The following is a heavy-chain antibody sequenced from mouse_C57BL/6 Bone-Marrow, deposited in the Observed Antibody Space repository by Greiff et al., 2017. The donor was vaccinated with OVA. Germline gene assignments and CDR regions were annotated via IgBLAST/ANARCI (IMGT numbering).Heavy chain of an antibody. CDR2: IYPGSGST. Sequence: QVQLQQPGAELVKPGASVKMSCKASGYTFTSYWITWVKQRPGQGLEWIGDIYPGSGSTNYNEKFKSKATLTVDTSSSTAYMQLSSLTSEDSAVYYCERRYCGSSYWYFDVWGTGTTVTVSS. CDR3: ERRYCGSSYWYFDV. J-gene: IGHJ1*03. D-gene: IGHD1-1*01. CDR1: GYTFTSYW. V-gene: IGHV1-55*01.